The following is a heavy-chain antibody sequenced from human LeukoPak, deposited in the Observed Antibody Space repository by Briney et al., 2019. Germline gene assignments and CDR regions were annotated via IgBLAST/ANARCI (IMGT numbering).Heavy chain of an antibody. Sequence: SGGSLRLSCAASGFTFSSYGMHWVRQAPGKGLEWVAFIRYDGSNKYYADSVKGRFTISRDNSKNTLYLQMNSLRAEDTAVYYCARSLLNYYYGMDVWGQGTTVTVSS. CDR1: GFTFSSYG. V-gene: IGHV3-30*02. J-gene: IGHJ6*02. D-gene: IGHD2-15*01. CDR2: IRYDGSNK. CDR3: ARSLLNYYYGMDV.